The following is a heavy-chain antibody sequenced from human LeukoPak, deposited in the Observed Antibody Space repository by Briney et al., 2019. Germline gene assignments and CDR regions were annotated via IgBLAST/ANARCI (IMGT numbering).Heavy chain of an antibody. CDR2: ISYDGSNK. CDR3: ARGDLLPWDAFDI. D-gene: IGHD3-16*01. Sequence: GGSLRLSCAASGFTFSSYAMHWVRQAPGKGLEWVAVISYDGSNKYYADSVKGRFTISRDNSKNTLYLQMNSLRAEDTAMYYCARGDLLPWDAFDIWGQGTMVTVSS. J-gene: IGHJ3*02. CDR1: GFTFSSYA. V-gene: IGHV3-30-3*01.